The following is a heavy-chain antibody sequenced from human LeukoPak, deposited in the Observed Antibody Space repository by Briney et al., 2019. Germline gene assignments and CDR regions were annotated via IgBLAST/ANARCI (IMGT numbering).Heavy chain of an antibody. CDR1: GESFSSYY. CDR2: INHSGST. V-gene: IGHV4-34*01. D-gene: IGHD4-17*01. CDR3: ARGAYTVTTLDY. J-gene: IGHJ4*02. Sequence: SEIMSLTCAGYGESFSSYYWSWMRQPPGKGLEWIGEINHSGSTNYNPSLKSRVTISVDRSKNQFSLKLSSVTAADTAVYYCARGAYTVTTLDYWGQGTLVTVSS.